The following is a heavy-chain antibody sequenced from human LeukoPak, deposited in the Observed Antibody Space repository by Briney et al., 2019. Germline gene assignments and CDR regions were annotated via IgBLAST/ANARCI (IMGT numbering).Heavy chain of an antibody. V-gene: IGHV1-24*01. Sequence: ASVKVSCKVSGYTLTELSMHRVRQAPGKGLEWMGGFDTEDGETIYAQKFQGRVTMTEDTSTDTAYMELSSLRSEDTAVYYCATPDGGSSSDAFDIWGQGTMVTVSS. J-gene: IGHJ3*02. CDR1: GYTLTELS. D-gene: IGHD2-15*01. CDR3: ATPDGGSSSDAFDI. CDR2: FDTEDGET.